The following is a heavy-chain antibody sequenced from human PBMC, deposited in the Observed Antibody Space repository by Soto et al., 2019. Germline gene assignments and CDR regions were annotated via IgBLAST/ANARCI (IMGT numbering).Heavy chain of an antibody. D-gene: IGHD5-12*01. CDR2: INAGNGNT. CDR3: ARSAKKTWLPDF. CDR1: GFYFIDYS. Sequence: GASVKVSSKASGFYFIDYSILWGRQAPGQRLERLGWINAGNGNTKYSHKFQDRFTITSDSSATSTYMYLRSLRSEAMAVFYGARSAKKTWLPDFWGQGTLVTVSS. V-gene: IGHV1-3*01. J-gene: IGHJ1*01.